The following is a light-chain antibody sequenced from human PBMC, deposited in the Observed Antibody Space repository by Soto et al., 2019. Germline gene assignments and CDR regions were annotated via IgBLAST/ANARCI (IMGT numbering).Light chain of an antibody. Sequence: QSVLTQPPSVSGAPGQGVTISCTGSSSNIGAGYDVHWYQQLPGTAPKLLIFGYTSRPSGVPDRFSGSKSGTSASLAITALEAEDEADYYCQSYDSSLSGYVFGTRTKLTVL. CDR2: GYT. V-gene: IGLV1-40*01. CDR3: QSYDSSLSGYV. CDR1: SSNIGAGYD. J-gene: IGLJ1*01.